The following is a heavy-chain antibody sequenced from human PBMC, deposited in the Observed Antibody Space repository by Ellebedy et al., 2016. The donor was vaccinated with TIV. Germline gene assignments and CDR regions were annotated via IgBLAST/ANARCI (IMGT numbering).Heavy chain of an antibody. CDR3: AREMATAFGGHSNWFDP. D-gene: IGHD5-24*01. CDR2: IYYSGST. Sequence: GSLRLSCTVSGGSITSYYWSWIRQPPGKPLEWIGYIYYSGSTNYNPSLKSRVTISVDTSKNQFSLKLSSVTAADTAVYYWAREMATAFGGHSNWFDPWGQGTLVTVSS. J-gene: IGHJ5*02. CDR1: GGSITSYY. V-gene: IGHV4-59*01.